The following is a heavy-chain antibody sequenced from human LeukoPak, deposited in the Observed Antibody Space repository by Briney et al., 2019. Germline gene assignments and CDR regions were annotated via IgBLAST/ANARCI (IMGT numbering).Heavy chain of an antibody. D-gene: IGHD3-3*01. CDR3: ARDSRVMDFWSGYNSNYYFDY. CDR1: GFTFSSYA. V-gene: IGHV3-30*04. J-gene: IGHJ4*02. Sequence: GRSLRLSCAASGFTFSSYAMHWVRQAPGKGLEWVAVISYDGSNKYYADSVKGRFTISRDNSKNTLYLQMNSLRAEDTAVYYCARDSRVMDFWSGYNSNYYFDYWGQGTLVTVSS. CDR2: ISYDGSNK.